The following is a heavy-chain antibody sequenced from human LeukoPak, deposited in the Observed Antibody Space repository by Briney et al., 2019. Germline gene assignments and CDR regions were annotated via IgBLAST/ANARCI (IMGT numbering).Heavy chain of an antibody. J-gene: IGHJ4*02. CDR3: AREEAYYYGSGSYLGLNF. CDR1: GGTFSSYT. Sequence: SVKVSCKASGGTFSSYTISWVRQAPGQGLEWMGRIIPILGIANYAQKFQGRVTITADKSTSTAYMELSSLRSEDTAVYYCAREEAYYYGSGSYLGLNFWGQGTLVTVSS. V-gene: IGHV1-69*04. CDR2: IIPILGIA. D-gene: IGHD3-10*01.